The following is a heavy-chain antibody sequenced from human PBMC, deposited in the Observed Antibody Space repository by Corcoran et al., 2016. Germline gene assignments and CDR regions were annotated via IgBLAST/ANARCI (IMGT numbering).Heavy chain of an antibody. CDR3: ARTKGDGYNRPFDY. V-gene: IGHV4-34*01. D-gene: IGHD5-12*01. J-gene: IGHJ4*02. CDR1: GGSFSGYY. CDR2: INHSGST. Sequence: QVQLQQWGAGLLKPSETLSLTCAVYGGSFSGYYWSWIRQPPGKGLEWIGEINHSGSTNYNPSLKSRVTISVDTSKNQFSLKLSSVTAADTAVYYCARTKGDGYNRPFDYWGQGTLVTVSS.